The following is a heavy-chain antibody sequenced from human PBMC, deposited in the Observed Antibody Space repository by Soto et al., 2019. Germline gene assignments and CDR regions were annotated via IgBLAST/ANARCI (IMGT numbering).Heavy chain of an antibody. CDR2: ISGSGGST. J-gene: IGHJ4*02. D-gene: IGHD4-17*01. CDR3: AKDGEYGDYYFDY. CDR1: GFTFSSYA. V-gene: IGHV3-23*01. Sequence: SLRLSCAASGFTFSSYAMSWVRQAPGKGLEWVSAISGSGGSTYYADSVKGRFTISRDNSKNTLYLQMNSLRAEDTAVYYCAKDGEYGDYYFDYWGQGTLVTVSS.